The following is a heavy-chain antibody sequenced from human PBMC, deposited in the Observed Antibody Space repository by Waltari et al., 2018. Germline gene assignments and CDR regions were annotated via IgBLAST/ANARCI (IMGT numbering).Heavy chain of an antibody. J-gene: IGHJ4*02. V-gene: IGHV4-31*03. CDR2: IYHSGST. CDR3: ARVNSSGYYYSPLYYFDY. CDR1: GGSICSGGYY. D-gene: IGHD3-22*01. Sequence: QVQLQESGPGLVKPSQTLSLTCTVSGGSICSGGYYWSWIRQHPGKGLEWIGYIYHSGSTYYNPSLKSRVTIAVDRSKNQFSLKLSSVTAADTAVYYCARVNSSGYYYSPLYYFDYWGQGTLVTVSS.